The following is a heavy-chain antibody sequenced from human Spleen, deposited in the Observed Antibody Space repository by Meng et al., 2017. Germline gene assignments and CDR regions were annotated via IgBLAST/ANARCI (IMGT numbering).Heavy chain of an antibody. CDR1: GFTFDDYD. D-gene: IGHD3-3*01. CDR3: AKASRVFFFDY. CDR2: ISWNSGSI. J-gene: IGHJ4*02. V-gene: IGHV3-9*01. Sequence: GGSLRLSCAASGFTFDDYDMHWVRLVPGKGLEWVAGISWNSGSIGYADSVKGRFTISRDNAKDSLFLQMNSLKPEDTALYYCAKASRVFFFDYWGQGTLVTVSS.